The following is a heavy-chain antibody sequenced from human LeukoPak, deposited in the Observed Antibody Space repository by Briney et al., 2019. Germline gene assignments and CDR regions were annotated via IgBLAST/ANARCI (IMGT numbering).Heavy chain of an antibody. J-gene: IGHJ3*02. Sequence: GGSLRLSCAASGFTFSSYSMNWVRQAPGKGLEWVSSISSSSSYIYYADSVKGRFTISRDNAKNSLYLQMNSLRAEDTAVYYCVNLYCSSTSCPYDAFDIWGQGTMVTVSS. V-gene: IGHV3-21*01. CDR1: GFTFSSYS. CDR3: VNLYCSSTSCPYDAFDI. D-gene: IGHD2-2*01. CDR2: ISSSSSYI.